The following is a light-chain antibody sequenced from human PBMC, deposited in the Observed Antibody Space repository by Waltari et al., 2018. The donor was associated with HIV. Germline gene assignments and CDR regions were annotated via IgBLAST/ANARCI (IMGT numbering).Light chain of an antibody. CDR3: QKYNSAPLT. Sequence: DIQMTHSPSSLSASVGDRVTITCRASQDISNYLAWYQQKPGKVPKVLIYGASSLQLGVPSRFSGSGSGTDFTLTISSLQPEDVATYYCQKYNSAPLTFGGGTKVEIK. CDR1: QDISNY. J-gene: IGKJ4*01. CDR2: GAS. V-gene: IGKV1-27*01.